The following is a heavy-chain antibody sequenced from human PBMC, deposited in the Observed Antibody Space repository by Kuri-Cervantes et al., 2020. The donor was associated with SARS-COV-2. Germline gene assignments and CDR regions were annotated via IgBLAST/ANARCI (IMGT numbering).Heavy chain of an antibody. CDR2: ISYDGSNK. D-gene: IGHD3-22*01. Sequence: GESLKISCAASGFTFSSYGMHWVRQAPGKGLEWVAVISYDGSNKYCADSVKGRFTISRDNSKNTLYLQMNSLRAEDTAVYYCAKVWSDSSFFRGTGGDAFDIWGQGTMVTVSS. CDR1: GFTFSSYG. CDR3: AKVWSDSSFFRGTGGDAFDI. J-gene: IGHJ3*02. V-gene: IGHV3-30*18.